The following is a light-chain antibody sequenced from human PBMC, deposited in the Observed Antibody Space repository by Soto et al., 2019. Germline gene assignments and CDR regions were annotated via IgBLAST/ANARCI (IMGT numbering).Light chain of an antibody. V-gene: IGKV1-5*03. J-gene: IGKJ1*01. CDR2: EAS. CDR1: QPISSW. Sequence: IQMTQSPSPLTGSVGDRVTITCRASQPISSWLAWYQQKPGKAPKLLIYEASTLKSGVPSRFSGSGSGTEFTLTISSLQPDDFATYYCQHYNSYSEAFGQGTKVDIK. CDR3: QHYNSYSEA.